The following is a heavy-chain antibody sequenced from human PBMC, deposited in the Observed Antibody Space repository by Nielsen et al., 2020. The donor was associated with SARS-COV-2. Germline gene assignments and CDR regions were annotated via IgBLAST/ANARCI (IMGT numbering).Heavy chain of an antibody. J-gene: IGHJ6*02. D-gene: IGHD7-27*01. CDR3: AKDWRTGRSLGLFGMDV. V-gene: IGHV3-9*01. CDR2: ISRDRGSI. CDR1: GLSIDEYA. Sequence: GGSLKLSCEGSGLSIDEYAMYWVRQAPGKGLEWVSGISRDRGSIDYVDSVKGRFTISRDNAKNSLYLQMNSLRPEDTALYYCAKDWRTGRSLGLFGMDVWGQGTTVIVSS.